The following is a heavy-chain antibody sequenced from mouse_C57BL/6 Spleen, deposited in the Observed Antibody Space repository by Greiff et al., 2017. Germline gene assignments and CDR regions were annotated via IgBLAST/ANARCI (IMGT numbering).Heavy chain of an antibody. CDR3: AREGSIYYGSSDWDY. CDR1: GYTFTSYW. V-gene: IGHV1-59*01. D-gene: IGHD1-1*01. CDR2: IDPSDSYT. J-gene: IGHJ2*01. Sequence: VQLQQSRAELVRPGTSVRLSCKASGYTFTSYWMHWVKQRPGQGLEWIGVIDPSDSYTNYNQKFKGKATLTVDTSSSTAYMQLSSLTSEDSAVYYCAREGSIYYGSSDWDYWGQGTTLTVSS.